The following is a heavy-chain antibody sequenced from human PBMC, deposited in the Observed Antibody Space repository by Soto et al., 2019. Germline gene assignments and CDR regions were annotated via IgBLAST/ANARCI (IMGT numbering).Heavy chain of an antibody. J-gene: IGHJ4*02. V-gene: IGHV1-18*01. CDR1: GYTFTSYG. CDR3: ARDKDTAMATGYFDY. D-gene: IGHD5-18*01. Sequence: ASVKVSCKASGYTFTSYGISWVRQAPGQGLEWMGWISAYNGNTNYAQKLQGRVTMTTDTSTGTAYKEMRSLRSDDTAVYYCARDKDTAMATGYFDYWGQGTLVTVSS. CDR2: ISAYNGNT.